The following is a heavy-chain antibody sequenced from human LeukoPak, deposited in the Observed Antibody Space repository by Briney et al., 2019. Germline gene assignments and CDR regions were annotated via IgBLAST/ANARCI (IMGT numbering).Heavy chain of an antibody. CDR2: IYSSGLT. CDR1: GGSINNYS. D-gene: IGHD7-27*01. V-gene: IGHV4-4*07. J-gene: IGHJ4*02. CDR3: ARREVEDRTTTGENYFAY. Sequence: SETLSLPCTVSGGSINNYSWNWLRQPAGKGLEGLGHIYSSGLTNYNPSLKSRVTMSVATSNNQSPLKLSSVTAADTAVYYCARREVEDRTTTGENYFAYWGQGNLVTVSS.